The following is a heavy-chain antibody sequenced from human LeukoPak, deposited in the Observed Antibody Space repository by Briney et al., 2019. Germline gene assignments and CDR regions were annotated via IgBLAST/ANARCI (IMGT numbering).Heavy chain of an antibody. V-gene: IGHV4-59*08. J-gene: IGHJ4*02. D-gene: IGHD2-15*01. CDR1: GGSISSYY. Sequence: PSETLSLTCTVSGGSISSYYWSWIRQSPGTGLEWIGYIYYSGSTNYNPSLKSRVTISVDTSKNQFSLKLSSVTAADTAVYYCARLHCSGGSCYYGYWGQGTLVTVSS. CDR3: ARLHCSGGSCYYGY. CDR2: IYYSGST.